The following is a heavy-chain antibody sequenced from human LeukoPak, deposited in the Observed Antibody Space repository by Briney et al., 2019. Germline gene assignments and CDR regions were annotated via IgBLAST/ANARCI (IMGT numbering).Heavy chain of an antibody. J-gene: IGHJ6*04. V-gene: IGHV3-48*03. Sequence: GGSLRLSCAASGFTFSSYEMNWVRQAPGKGLEWVSYISSSGSTIYYADSVKGRFTISRDNAKNPLYLQMNSLRAEDTAVYYCAELGIIGGVWGKGTTVTISS. D-gene: IGHD3-16*01. CDR2: ISSSGSTI. CDR1: GFTFSSYE. CDR3: AELGIIGGV.